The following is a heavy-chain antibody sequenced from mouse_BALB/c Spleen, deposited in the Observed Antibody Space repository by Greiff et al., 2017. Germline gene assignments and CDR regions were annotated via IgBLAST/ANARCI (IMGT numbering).Heavy chain of an antibody. V-gene: IGHV1-15*01. CDR1: GYTFTDYE. CDR3: TRWVWFAY. Sequence: GQLQQSGAELVRPGASVTLSCKASGYTFTDYEMHWVKQTPVHGLEWIGAIDPETGGTAYNQKFKGKATLTADKSSSTAYMELRSLTSEDSAVYYCTRWVWFAYWGQGTLVTVSA. J-gene: IGHJ3*01. CDR2: IDPETGGT.